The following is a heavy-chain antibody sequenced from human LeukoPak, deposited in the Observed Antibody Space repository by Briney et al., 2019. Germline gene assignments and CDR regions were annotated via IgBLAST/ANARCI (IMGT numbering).Heavy chain of an antibody. V-gene: IGHV3-21*01. J-gene: IGHJ6*02. CDR2: ISSSSSYI. CDR3: PRDPTPQYCSGGSCYTHYGMDV. Sequence: PGGSLRLSCAASGFTFSSYTMNWVRQAPGKGLEWVSSISSSSSYIYYADSVKGRLTISRDNAKNSLYLQMNSLRAEDTAVYYCPRDPTPQYCSGGSCYTHYGMDVWGQGTTVTVSS. D-gene: IGHD2-15*01. CDR1: GFTFSSYT.